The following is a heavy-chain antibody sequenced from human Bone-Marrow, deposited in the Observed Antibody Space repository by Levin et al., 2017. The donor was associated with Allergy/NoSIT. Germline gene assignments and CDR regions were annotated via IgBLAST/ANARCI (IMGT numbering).Heavy chain of an antibody. CDR3: ATEHYGSYNF. V-gene: IGHV3-15*01. CDR1: GFGFTDAW. D-gene: IGHD1-26*01. Sequence: GSLRLSCPTSGFGFTDAWMSWVRQAPGKGLEWVARIKSITYGGTTDYAAFVEDRFTISRDDSKTTLYLQLNSLKTEDTAVYYCATEHYGSYNFWGQGTLVTVSS. CDR2: IKSITYGGTT. J-gene: IGHJ4*02.